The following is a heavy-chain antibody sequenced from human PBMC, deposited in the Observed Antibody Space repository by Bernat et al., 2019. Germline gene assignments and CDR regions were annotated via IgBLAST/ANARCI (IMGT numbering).Heavy chain of an antibody. Sequence: EVQLVESGGGLVKPGGSLRLSCAASGFTFSNAWMNWVRQAPGKGLEWVGRIKSRPDGGTTDYAAPVKGRFTISRDESKNTLYLQMNSLKIEDTAVYYCPTAIPLIPPFDYWGQGTLVTVSS. CDR1: GFTFSNAW. V-gene: IGHV3-15*07. CDR3: PTAIPLIPPFDY. J-gene: IGHJ4*02. D-gene: IGHD2-2*02. CDR2: IKSRPDGGTT.